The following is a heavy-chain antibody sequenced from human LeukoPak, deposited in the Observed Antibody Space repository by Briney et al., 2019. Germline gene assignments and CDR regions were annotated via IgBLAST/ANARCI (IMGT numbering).Heavy chain of an antibody. V-gene: IGHV4-61*02. CDR3: ARGAAVAGTGSIDY. Sequence: SETLSLTCTVSGDSISSVNYYWSWIRQPAGKGLEWIGRIYTSGNTNYNPSLKSRVTISLGTTKNQLSLKLRSVTAADTAVYYCARGAAVAGTGSIDYWGQGTLVTVSS. D-gene: IGHD6-19*01. CDR1: GDSISSVNYY. CDR2: IYTSGNT. J-gene: IGHJ4*02.